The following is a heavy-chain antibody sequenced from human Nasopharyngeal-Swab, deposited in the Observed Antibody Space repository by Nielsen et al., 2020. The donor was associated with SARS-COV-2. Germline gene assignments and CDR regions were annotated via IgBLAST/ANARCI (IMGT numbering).Heavy chain of an antibody. D-gene: IGHD3-16*01. J-gene: IGHJ6*03. V-gene: IGHV3-23*01. CDR3: AKDHKMDSGGGVGYMDV. Sequence: GGSLRLSCAASGFTFSSFAMSWVRQAPGKGLEWVSAVSANGDITYYADSVKGRFTISRDSFKNTLYLQLNSLRAEDTAVYYCAKDHKMDSGGGVGYMDVWGKGTTVTVSS. CDR1: GFTFSSFA. CDR2: VSANGDIT.